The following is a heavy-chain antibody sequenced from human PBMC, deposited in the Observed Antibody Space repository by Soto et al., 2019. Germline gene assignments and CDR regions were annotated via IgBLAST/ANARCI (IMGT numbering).Heavy chain of an antibody. D-gene: IGHD4-17*01. CDR3: ARGVLTTVTTWWFDP. J-gene: IGHJ5*02. Sequence: ASVKVSCKASGGTFSSYAISWVRQAPGQGLEWMGGIIPIFGTANYAQKLQGRVTITADESTSTAYMELSSLRSEDTAVYYCARGVLTTVTTWWFDPWGQGTLVTVSS. CDR2: IIPIFGTA. CDR1: GGTFSSYA. V-gene: IGHV1-69*13.